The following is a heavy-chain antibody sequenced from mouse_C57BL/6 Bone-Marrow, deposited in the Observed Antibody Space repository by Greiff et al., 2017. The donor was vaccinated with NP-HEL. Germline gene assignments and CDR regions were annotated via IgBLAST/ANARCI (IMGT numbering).Heavy chain of an antibody. Sequence: EVQLQQSGPVLVKPGASVKMSCKASGYTFTDYYMNWVKQSHGKSLEWIGVINPYNGGTSYNQKFKGKATLTVDKSSSTAYMELNSLTSEDSAVYYCASLLRPYAMDYWGQGTSVTVSS. D-gene: IGHD1-2*01. V-gene: IGHV1-19*01. CDR1: GYTFTDYY. CDR2: INPYNGGT. J-gene: IGHJ4*01. CDR3: ASLLRPYAMDY.